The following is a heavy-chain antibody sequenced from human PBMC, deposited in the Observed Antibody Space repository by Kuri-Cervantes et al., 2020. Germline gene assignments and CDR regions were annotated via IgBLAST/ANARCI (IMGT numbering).Heavy chain of an antibody. Sequence: SVKVSCKASGGTFSSCAISWVRQAPGQGLEWMGGIIPILGTANYAQKFQGRVTITADESTSTAYMELSSLRSEDTAVYYCARHGIPSMVRGVSGFDYWGQGTLVTVSS. CDR2: IIPILGTA. V-gene: IGHV1-69*13. CDR1: GGTFSSCA. CDR3: ARHGIPSMVRGVSGFDY. J-gene: IGHJ4*02. D-gene: IGHD3-10*01.